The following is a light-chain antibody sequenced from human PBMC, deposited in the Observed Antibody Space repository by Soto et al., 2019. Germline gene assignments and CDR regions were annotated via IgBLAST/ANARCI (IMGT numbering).Light chain of an antibody. Sequence: QSALTQPASVSGSPGQSITISCTGTSSDIGGYNYVSWYQQQPGKAPKLIIFDVTYRPSGVSNRFSGSKSGNTASLTISGLHAEDEADYYCTSYTATSTLEVFGGGTKLTVL. J-gene: IGLJ2*01. CDR1: SSDIGGYNY. CDR3: TSYTATSTLEV. V-gene: IGLV2-14*03. CDR2: DVT.